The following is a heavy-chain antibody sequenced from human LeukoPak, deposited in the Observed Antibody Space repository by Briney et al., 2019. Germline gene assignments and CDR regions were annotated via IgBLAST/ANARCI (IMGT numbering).Heavy chain of an antibody. J-gene: IGHJ4*02. CDR1: GYTFTRYH. D-gene: IGHD6-13*01. V-gene: IGHV1-8*01. CDR2: MNPNSGNT. CDR3: ARGEAPLGSSSWGA. Sequence: ASVKDSCKPSGYTFTRYHSNWVGQATGQGREWMGWMNPNSGNTGYAQKFQGRVTMTRHTSISTAYMELSSLRSEDTAVYYCARGEAPLGSSSWGAWGQGTLVTVSS.